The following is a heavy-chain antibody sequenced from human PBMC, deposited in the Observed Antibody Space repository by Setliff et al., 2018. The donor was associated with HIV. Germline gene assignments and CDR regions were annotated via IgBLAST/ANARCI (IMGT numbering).Heavy chain of an antibody. CDR1: GFTFNNFW. CDR3: ARTSTTTGTTLNWFDP. Sequence: PGGSLRLSCAASGFTFNNFWMHWIRQTPGKGLEWVSCISSSSSYIYYADSVRGRFTISRDNAKNSLYLQMNSLRVEDTAVYYCARTSTTTGTTLNWFDPWGQGTLVTVSS. J-gene: IGHJ5*02. V-gene: IGHV3-21*01. D-gene: IGHD1-1*01. CDR2: ISSSSSYI.